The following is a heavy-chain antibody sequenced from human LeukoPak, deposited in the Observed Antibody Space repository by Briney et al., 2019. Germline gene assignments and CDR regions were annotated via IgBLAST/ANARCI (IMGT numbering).Heavy chain of an antibody. D-gene: IGHD6-19*01. V-gene: IGHV3-53*01. Sequence: GGSLRLSCAASGFIVSSHFMSWVRQAPGKGLEGVSVIYVDGSTYYADTVKGRFTISRDNSKNTLFLQMNSLRADDTAVYYCARSSSGWHDYWGQGTLVNVSS. J-gene: IGHJ4*02. CDR2: IYVDGST. CDR3: ARSSSGWHDY. CDR1: GFIVSSHF.